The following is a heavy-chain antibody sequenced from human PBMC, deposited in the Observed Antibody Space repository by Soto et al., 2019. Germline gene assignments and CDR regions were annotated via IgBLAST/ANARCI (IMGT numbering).Heavy chain of an antibody. D-gene: IGHD2-15*01. CDR3: AREGAYCRTGSCHAKWGY. Sequence: QVQLQESGPGLVKPSQTLSLTCTVSGGSISGDDYFWSWIRQPPGKGLEWIGFIDDSGTYYNPSRKSRATIPTDTAKNHVSRKRSAVTAADTAVYYCAREGAYCRTGSCHAKWGYWGQGTLVTVSS. CDR1: GGSISGDDYF. CDR2: IDDSGT. V-gene: IGHV4-30-4*01. J-gene: IGHJ4*02.